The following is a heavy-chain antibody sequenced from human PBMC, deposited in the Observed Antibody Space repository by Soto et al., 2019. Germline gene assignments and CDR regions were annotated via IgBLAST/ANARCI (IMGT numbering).Heavy chain of an antibody. Sequence: GGSLRLSCVVSVLTFNEYYMSLIRQARGKGLEWIAYISTGSLNMYYADSVKGRFTISRDNAKDSMYLEMNNLRGDDTAVYYCAGMKILPLYFDHCGQGTVVTVSS. J-gene: IGHJ4*02. D-gene: IGHD3-16*02. CDR1: VLTFNEYY. V-gene: IGHV3-11*01. CDR3: AGMKILPLYFDH. CDR2: ISTGSLNM.